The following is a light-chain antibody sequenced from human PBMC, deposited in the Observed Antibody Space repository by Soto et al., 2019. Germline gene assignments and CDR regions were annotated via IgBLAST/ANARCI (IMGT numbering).Light chain of an antibody. V-gene: IGKV1-5*01. CDR3: QQYNSYSYS. J-gene: IGKJ2*01. CDR2: DAS. CDR1: QSISNW. Sequence: DIQMTQSPSTLSASVGDRVTITCRASQSISNWLAWYQQKAGKAPKLLIYDASSLESGVPPRFSGSGSGTDFTLTISSLQPDDFAPYYCQQYNSYSYSFGQGTKLQIK.